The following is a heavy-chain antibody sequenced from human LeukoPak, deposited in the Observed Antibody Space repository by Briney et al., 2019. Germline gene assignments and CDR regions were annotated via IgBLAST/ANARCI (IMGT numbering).Heavy chain of an antibody. CDR3: ARTSARDSSGYYSYYYDY. Sequence: SVKVSCKASGGTFSSYAISWVRQAPGQGLEWMGGIIPIFGTANYAQKFQGRVTITTDESTSTAYMELSSLRSEDTAVYYCARTSARDSSGYYSYYYDYWGQGTLVTVSS. V-gene: IGHV1-69*05. CDR1: GGTFSSYA. CDR2: IIPIFGTA. J-gene: IGHJ4*02. D-gene: IGHD3-22*01.